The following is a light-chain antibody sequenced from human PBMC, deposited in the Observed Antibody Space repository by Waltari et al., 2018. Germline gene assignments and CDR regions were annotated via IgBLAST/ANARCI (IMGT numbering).Light chain of an antibody. CDR1: QDISSY. CDR2: TAS. Sequence: DILLTQSPSFLSASVGDRVTITCRASQDISSYLSWYQQKPGKAPNLLIYTASTLQSGVPSRFSGSRSGTEFTLTISSLQPEDFATYYCQQLNSYPLTFGQGTRLDIK. V-gene: IGKV1-9*01. CDR3: QQLNSYPLT. J-gene: IGKJ5*01.